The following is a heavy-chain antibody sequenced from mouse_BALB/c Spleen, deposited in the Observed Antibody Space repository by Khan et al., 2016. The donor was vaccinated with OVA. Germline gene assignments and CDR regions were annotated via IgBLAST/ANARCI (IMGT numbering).Heavy chain of an antibody. D-gene: IGHD2-14*01. V-gene: IGHV2-2*01. CDR2: IWSGGNT. CDR1: GFSLTTYG. J-gene: IGHJ3*01. Sequence: SGPGLVQPSQSLSITCTVSGFSLTTYGVHWVRQSPGKGLEWLGLIWSGGNTDYNAAFISRLSITKDNSESQVFFKMNSLQADDTAMYYCARNSYMYDFTYWGQGTLVTVSA. CDR3: ARNSYMYDFTY.